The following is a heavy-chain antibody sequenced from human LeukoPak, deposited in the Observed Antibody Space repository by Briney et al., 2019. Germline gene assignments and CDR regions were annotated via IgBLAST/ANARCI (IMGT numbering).Heavy chain of an antibody. J-gene: IGHJ4*02. CDR2: FYTSGST. V-gene: IGHV4-4*07. D-gene: IGHD1-26*01. Sequence: PSETLSLTCTVPGDSISRDYWTWIPQPAGKGLEWIGRFYTSGSTDYNPSLESRVSISVDTSKNQFSLKLSSVTAADTAMYYCAHGGNSGSYSEHWGQGILVTVSS. CDR1: GDSISRDY. CDR3: AHGGNSGSYSEH.